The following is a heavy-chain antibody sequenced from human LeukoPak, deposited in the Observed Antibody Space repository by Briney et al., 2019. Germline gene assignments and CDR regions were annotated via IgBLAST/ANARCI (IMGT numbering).Heavy chain of an antibody. Sequence: SVKVSCKAPGGTFSSYAISWVRQAPGQGLEWMGRIIPILGIANYAQKFQGRVTITADKSTSTAYMELSSLRSEDTAVYYCAIFRLYCRGGSCYYFDYWGQGALVTVSS. J-gene: IGHJ4*02. CDR1: GGTFSSYA. V-gene: IGHV1-69*04. CDR2: IIPILGIA. D-gene: IGHD2-15*01. CDR3: AIFRLYCRGGSCYYFDY.